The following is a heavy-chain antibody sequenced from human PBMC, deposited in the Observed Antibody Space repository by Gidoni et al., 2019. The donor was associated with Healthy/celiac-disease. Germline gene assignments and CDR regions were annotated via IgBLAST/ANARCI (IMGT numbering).Heavy chain of an antibody. CDR3: ARGEGERYDFWCGYYGRYYYYGMDV. D-gene: IGHD3-3*01. CDR1: GYTFTSYY. V-gene: IGHV1-46*01. J-gene: IGHJ6*02. CDR2: INPSGGST. Sequence: QVQLVQSGAEVKKPGASVKVSCKASGYTFTSYYMHWVRQAPGQGLEWMGIINPSGGSTSYAQKFQGRVTMTRDTSTSTVYMELSSLRSEDTAVYYCARGEGERYDFWCGYYGRYYYYGMDVWGQGTTVTVSS.